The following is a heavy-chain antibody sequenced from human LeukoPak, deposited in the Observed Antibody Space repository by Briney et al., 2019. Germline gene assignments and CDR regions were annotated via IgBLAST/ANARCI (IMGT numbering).Heavy chain of an antibody. V-gene: IGHV1-69*13. CDR3: ARDLGSYGNFDY. CDR1: GGTFSSYA. CDR2: IIPIFGTA. D-gene: IGHD5-18*01. Sequence: ASVKVSCKASGGTFSSYAISWVRQAPGRGLEWMGGIIPIFGTANYAQKFQGRVTITADESTSTAYMELSSLRSEDTAVYYCARDLGSYGNFDYWGQGTLVTVSS. J-gene: IGHJ4*02.